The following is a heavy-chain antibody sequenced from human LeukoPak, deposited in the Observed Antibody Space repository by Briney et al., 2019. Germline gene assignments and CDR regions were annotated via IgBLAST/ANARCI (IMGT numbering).Heavy chain of an antibody. Sequence: SVKVSCKASGGTFSSYAISWVRQAPGQGLEWMGWIIPIFGIANYAQKFQGRVTITADKSTSTAYMELSSLRSEDTAVYYCARDIAVAGYGLAYWGQGTLVTVSS. D-gene: IGHD6-19*01. CDR2: IIPIFGIA. CDR1: GGTFSSYA. V-gene: IGHV1-69*10. CDR3: ARDIAVAGYGLAY. J-gene: IGHJ4*02.